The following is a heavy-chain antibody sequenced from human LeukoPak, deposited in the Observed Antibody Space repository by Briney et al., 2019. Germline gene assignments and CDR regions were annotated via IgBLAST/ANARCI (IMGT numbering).Heavy chain of an antibody. CDR1: GFTFNSYS. V-gene: IGHV3-21*01. J-gene: IGHJ6*04. Sequence: GGSLRLSCAASGFTFNSYSMNRVRQAPGKGLEWVSSISIISSYIYYADSVKGRFTISRDNAKNSLYLQMNSLRAEDTAVYYCARVANLNYGMDVWGKGTTVTVSS. CDR2: ISIISSYI. CDR3: ARVANLNYGMDV.